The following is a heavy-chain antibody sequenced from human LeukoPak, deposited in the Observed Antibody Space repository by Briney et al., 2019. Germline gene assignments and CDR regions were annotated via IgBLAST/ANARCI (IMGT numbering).Heavy chain of an antibody. J-gene: IGHJ6*03. D-gene: IGHD5-18*01. Sequence: GGSLRLSCAASGFTFDDYAMHWVRQAPGKGLEWVSLISWDGGSTYYADSVKGRFTISRDNSKNSLYLQMNSLRAEDTALYYCASLAMAPPHDLAYYYMDVWGKGTTVTVSS. CDR1: GFTFDDYA. CDR2: ISWDGGST. CDR3: ASLAMAPPHDLAYYYMDV. V-gene: IGHV3-43D*04.